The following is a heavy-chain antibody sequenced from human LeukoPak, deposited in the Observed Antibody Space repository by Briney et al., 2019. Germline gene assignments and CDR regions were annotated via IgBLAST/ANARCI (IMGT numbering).Heavy chain of an antibody. D-gene: IGHD6-13*01. CDR2: IRYDGSNK. CDR3: AKSGIAAAGTFDY. Sequence: PGGSLRLSCAASGFTFSSYGMHWVRQAPGKGLEWVAFIRYDGSNKYYADSVEGRFTISRDNSKNTLYLQMNSLRAEDTAVYYCAKSGIAAAGTFDYWGQGTLVTVSS. CDR1: GFTFSSYG. J-gene: IGHJ4*02. V-gene: IGHV3-30*02.